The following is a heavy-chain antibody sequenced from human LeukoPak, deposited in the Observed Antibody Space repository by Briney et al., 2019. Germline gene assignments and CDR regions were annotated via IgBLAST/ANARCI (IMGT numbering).Heavy chain of an antibody. CDR2: ISSSSSYI. V-gene: IGHV3-21*01. J-gene: IGHJ4*02. Sequence: GGSLRLSCAASGFTFSSYSMNWVRQAPGKGLEWVSSISSSSSYIYYADSVKGRFTISRDNAKNSLYLQMNSLRAEDTAVYYCARDKYYYDSSGYYIDYWGQGTLVTVSS. CDR3: ARDKYYYDSSGYYIDY. CDR1: GFTFSSYS. D-gene: IGHD3-22*01.